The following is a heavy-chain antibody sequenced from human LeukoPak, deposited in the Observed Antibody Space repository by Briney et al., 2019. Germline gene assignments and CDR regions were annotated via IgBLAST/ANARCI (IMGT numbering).Heavy chain of an antibody. CDR3: AKRHGDYFDY. V-gene: IGHV3-23*01. CDR2: ISDSFRIT. Sequence: PGASLRLSCAASGFPFSSYAMSWVRQPPVKGLECISTISDSFRITDDADSVKGRLTISRDNSKNTLYLQMNTLRAEDTAVYYCAKRHGDYFDYWGQGTLVTVSS. CDR1: GFPFSSYA. J-gene: IGHJ4*02. D-gene: IGHD4-17*01.